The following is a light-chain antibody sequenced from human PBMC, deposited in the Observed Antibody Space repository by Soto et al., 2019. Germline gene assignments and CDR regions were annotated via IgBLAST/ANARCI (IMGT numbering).Light chain of an antibody. CDR2: DVS. J-gene: IGLJ1*01. V-gene: IGLV2-14*01. CDR1: RSDVGGYNF. Sequence: QSALTQPASVSGSPRQSITISCTGTRSDVGGYNFVSWYQQHPGKAPKLMIYDVSNRPSGVSNRFSGSKSGNTASLTISGLQAEDEADYYCSSYRSSSTGVFGTGTKLTVL. CDR3: SSYRSSSTGV.